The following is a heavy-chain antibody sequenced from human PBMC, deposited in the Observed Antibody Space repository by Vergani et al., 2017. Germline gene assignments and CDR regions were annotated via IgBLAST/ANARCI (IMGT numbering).Heavy chain of an antibody. CDR3: ARGGYSSSWAYYYYYYYMDV. V-gene: IGHV4-59*01. CDR1: GGSISSYY. D-gene: IGHD6-13*01. J-gene: IGHJ6*03. CDR2: IYYSGST. Sequence: QVQLQESGPGLVKPSQTLSLTCTVSGGSISSYYWSWIRQPPGKGLEWIGYIYYSGSTNYNPSLKSRVTISVDTSKNQFSLKLSSVTAADTAVYYCARGGYSSSWAYYYYYYYMDVWGKGTTVTVSS.